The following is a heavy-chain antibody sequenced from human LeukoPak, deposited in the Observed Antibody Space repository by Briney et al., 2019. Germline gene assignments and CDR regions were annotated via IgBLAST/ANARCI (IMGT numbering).Heavy chain of an antibody. Sequence: SVKVSCKASGGTFSSYAISWVRQAPGQGLEWMGGIIPIFGTANYAQKFQGRVTITADESTSTAYMELSSLRSEDTAVYYCARGAGILWFGEIRSYYMDVWGKGTTVTISS. CDR2: IIPIFGTA. CDR1: GGTFSSYA. V-gene: IGHV1-69*01. D-gene: IGHD3-10*01. CDR3: ARGAGILWFGEIRSYYMDV. J-gene: IGHJ6*03.